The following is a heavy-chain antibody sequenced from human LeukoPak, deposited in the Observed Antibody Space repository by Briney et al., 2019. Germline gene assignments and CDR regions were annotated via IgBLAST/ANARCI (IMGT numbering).Heavy chain of an antibody. D-gene: IGHD3-16*01. CDR1: GGSISSGDCY. V-gene: IGHV4-30-4*08. CDR2: IYYRGST. J-gene: IGHJ6*03. CDR3: ARVGDYYYYYMDV. Sequence: SSETLSLTCTVSGGSISSGDCYWSWIRQPPGKGLECIGYIYYRGSTYYNPSLKSRVTISVYTSKNQFSLKLSSVTAADTAVYYCARVGDYYYYYMDVWGKGTTVTVSS.